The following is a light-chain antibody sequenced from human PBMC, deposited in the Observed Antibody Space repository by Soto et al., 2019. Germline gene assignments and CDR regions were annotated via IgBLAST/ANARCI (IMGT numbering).Light chain of an antibody. J-gene: IGKJ1*01. CDR3: QQYNNWPRT. V-gene: IGKV3-15*01. CDR2: DAS. Sequence: EIVMTQSPATLSVSPGKRATLSCRASQSLSSNLAWYQQKPGQAPRLLIYDASTSNTGIPASFSGSGSGTEFTLSFFSLHSEDFAVYYCQQYNNWPRTFGQGTKVNIK. CDR1: QSLSSN.